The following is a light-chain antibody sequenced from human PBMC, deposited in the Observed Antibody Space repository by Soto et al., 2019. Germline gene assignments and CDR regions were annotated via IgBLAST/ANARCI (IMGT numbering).Light chain of an antibody. Sequence: QTVVTQEPSLTVSPGGTVTLTCASGTGAVTSGDYPNWFQQKPGQAPRALIYGTSNKHSWTPARFSGSLLGGKAALTLSGVQPEDAAEYYCLLYYGGAQLVFGGGTKLTVL. V-gene: IGLV7-43*01. CDR3: LLYYGGAQLV. J-gene: IGLJ2*01. CDR2: GTS. CDR1: TGAVTSGDY.